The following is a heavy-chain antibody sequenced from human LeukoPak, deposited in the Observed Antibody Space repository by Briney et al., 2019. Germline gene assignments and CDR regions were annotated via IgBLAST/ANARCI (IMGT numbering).Heavy chain of an antibody. CDR3: ARGGAAAEDY. D-gene: IGHD6-13*01. V-gene: IGHV4-4*07. J-gene: IGHJ4*02. CDR1: GASISGYY. CDR2: IYTSGST. Sequence: SETLSLTCTVSGASISGYYWSWIRQPAGKGLEWIGRIYTSGSTNYNPSLKSRVTISVDTSKNQFSLKLSSVTAADTAVYYCARGGAAAEDYWGQGTLVTVSS.